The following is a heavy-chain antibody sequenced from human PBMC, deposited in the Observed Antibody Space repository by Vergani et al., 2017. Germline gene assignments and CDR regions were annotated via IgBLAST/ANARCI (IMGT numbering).Heavy chain of an antibody. Sequence: EVQLVESGGGLVQPGRSLRLSCAAPGFNFDNYAMHWVRQAPGKGLEWVSGINDISAIIIYADSVRGRFTISRDNAQKSLYLKMNSLKTDDTALYYCTARRAGRDPFDVWGRGTLVTVSS. CDR2: INDISAII. J-gene: IGHJ3*01. V-gene: IGHV3-9*01. CDR3: TARRAGRDPFDV. CDR1: GFNFDNYA.